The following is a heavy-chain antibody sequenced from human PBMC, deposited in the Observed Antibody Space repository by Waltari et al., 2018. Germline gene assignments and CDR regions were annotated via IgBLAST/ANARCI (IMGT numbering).Heavy chain of an antibody. CDR3: ATSSDGYNLIGDY. J-gene: IGHJ4*02. V-gene: IGHV3-74*02. Sequence: EVQLVESGVGVVQPGGSLRLSCAALGYPLSSNWMHWVRQAPGKGLVWVSRIHGDGSTTSDADSVKGRFAISSDNAKNTLYLQVDSLRAEDTAVYYCATSSDGYNLIGDYWGQGPLVTVSS. CDR1: GYPLSSNW. D-gene: IGHD5-12*01. CDR2: IHGDGSTT.